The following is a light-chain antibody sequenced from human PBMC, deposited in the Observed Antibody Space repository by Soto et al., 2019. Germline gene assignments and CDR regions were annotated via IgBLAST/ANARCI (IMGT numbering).Light chain of an antibody. CDR3: QQYGSSPRYT. V-gene: IGKV3-20*01. CDR2: GAS. J-gene: IGKJ2*01. Sequence: EIVLTQSPGTLSLSPGERATLSCRASQSVSSSYLAWYQQKPGQAPRLLIYGASSRATGIPDRFSGSGSGTDFTLTISRLXXXDFAVYYCQQYGSSPRYTFGQGT. CDR1: QSVSSSY.